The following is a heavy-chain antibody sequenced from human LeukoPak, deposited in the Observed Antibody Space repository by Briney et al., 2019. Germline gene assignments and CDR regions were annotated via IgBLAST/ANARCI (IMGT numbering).Heavy chain of an antibody. CDR3: AKEYGYTYGEFDY. CDR1: GFTFSSYA. D-gene: IGHD5-18*01. Sequence: TGRSLRLSCAASGFTFSSYAMHWVRQAPGKGLEWVSGISGSGGSTYYADSLKGRFTISRDNSKNTLYLQMNSLRAEDTAVYYCAKEYGYTYGEFDYWGQGTLVTVSS. J-gene: IGHJ4*02. CDR2: ISGSGGST. V-gene: IGHV3-23*01.